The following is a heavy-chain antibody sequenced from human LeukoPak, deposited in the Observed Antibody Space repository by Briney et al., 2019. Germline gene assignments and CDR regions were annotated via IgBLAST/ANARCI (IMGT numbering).Heavy chain of an antibody. V-gene: IGHV3-23*01. D-gene: IGHD2-15*01. Sequence: QAGGSLRLSCAVSGSTLTEHARSWVRQAPGEGLEWVSGIIDVGGTYYADSVKGRFTISRDSSKNTLYLQMNNLRAEDTATYYCAKDYCRGGNCPLPFFDSWGQGTLVTVSS. CDR2: IIDVGGT. CDR3: AKDYCRGGNCPLPFFDS. J-gene: IGHJ4*02. CDR1: GSTLTEHA.